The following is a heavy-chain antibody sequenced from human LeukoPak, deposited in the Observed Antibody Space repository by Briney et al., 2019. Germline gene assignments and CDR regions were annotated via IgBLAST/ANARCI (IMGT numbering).Heavy chain of an antibody. J-gene: IGHJ4*02. CDR1: GGSFGGYH. V-gene: IGHV4-34*01. Sequence: SETLSLTCAVYGGSFGGYHWSWIRQPPGKGLEWIGEINHSGSTNYNPSLKSRVTISVDTSKNQFSLKLSSVTAADTAVYYCARGFVAYGDYGGDWGQGTLVTVSS. CDR3: ARGFVAYGDYGGD. D-gene: IGHD4-17*01. CDR2: INHSGST.